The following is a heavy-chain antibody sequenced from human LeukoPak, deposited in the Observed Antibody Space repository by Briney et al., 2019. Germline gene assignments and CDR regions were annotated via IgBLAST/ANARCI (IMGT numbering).Heavy chain of an antibody. CDR2: INLKSGDT. D-gene: IGHD2-15*01. J-gene: IGHJ6*04. V-gene: IGHV1-2*02. CDR1: GYTFTSYY. Sequence: GASVKVSCKASGYTFTSYYIHWVRQAPGQGLEWMGWINLKSGDTTFAQNFQGRVSMTTDTSISTAYMELRSLRSDDTAVYYCARDGRRYCSGGSCLMDVWGKGTTVTISS. CDR3: ARDGRRYCSGGSCLMDV.